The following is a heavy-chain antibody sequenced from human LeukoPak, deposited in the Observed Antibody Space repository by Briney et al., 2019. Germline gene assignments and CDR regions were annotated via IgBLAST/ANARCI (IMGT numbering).Heavy chain of an antibody. CDR1: GFTFSSYA. CDR2: VSYDGSNK. V-gene: IGHV3-30-3*01. Sequence: GGSLRLSCAASGFTFSSYAMHWVRQAPGKGLEWVAVVSYDGSNKYYADSVKGRFTISRDNSKNTLYLQMNSLRAEDTAVYYCAKDTKVRRIQLWSPDYWGQGTLVTVSS. D-gene: IGHD5-18*01. CDR3: AKDTKVRRIQLWSPDY. J-gene: IGHJ4*02.